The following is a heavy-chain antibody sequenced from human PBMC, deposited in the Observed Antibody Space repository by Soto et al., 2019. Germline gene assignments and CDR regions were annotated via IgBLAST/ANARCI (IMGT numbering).Heavy chain of an antibody. D-gene: IGHD5-12*01. V-gene: IGHV1-69*01. CDR3: ARGTFSGYEYWYFDL. CDR2: INPMFGTA. J-gene: IGHJ2*01. Sequence: QVQLVQSGAEVKKPGSSVKVSCQASGGSFSNHAISWGRQAPGQGLQWMGGINPMFGTANYAPNCQGRLTITADESTSTAYMALTSLKSADTAVYFCARGTFSGYEYWYFDLWGRGTLLTVSS. CDR1: GGSFSNHA.